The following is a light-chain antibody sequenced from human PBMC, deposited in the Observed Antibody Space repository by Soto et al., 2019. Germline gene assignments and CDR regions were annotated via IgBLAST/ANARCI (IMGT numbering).Light chain of an antibody. CDR2: EVS. J-gene: IGLJ1*01. CDR1: SSDVGGHNY. V-gene: IGLV2-14*01. Sequence: QSVLTQPPSVSGSPGQSITISCTGTSSDVGGHNYVSWYQHHADKAPKLMIYEVSNRPSGVSNRFSGSKSGNTASLTIYGLQAEDEADYYCSSFSSSSTLYVFGTGTKVTVL. CDR3: SSFSSSSTLYV.